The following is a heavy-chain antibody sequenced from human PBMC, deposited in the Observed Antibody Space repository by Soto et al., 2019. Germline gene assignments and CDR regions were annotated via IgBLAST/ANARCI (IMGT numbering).Heavy chain of an antibody. Sequence: QVQLQESGPGLVKPSQTLSLTCTVSGGSLSSGGYYWSWIRQHPGKVLEWIGYIYYSGSIYHNPSLKSRVTISVDTSKNQFALKLSSVTAADTAVYYCARELRVGKDYYGMDVWGQGTTVTVSS. J-gene: IGHJ6*02. CDR3: ARELRVGKDYYGMDV. D-gene: IGHD3-16*01. V-gene: IGHV4-31*03. CDR1: GGSLSSGGYY. CDR2: IYYSGSI.